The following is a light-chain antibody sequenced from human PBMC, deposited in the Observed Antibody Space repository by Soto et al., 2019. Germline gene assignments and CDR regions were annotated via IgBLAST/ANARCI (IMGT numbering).Light chain of an antibody. V-gene: IGLV1-40*01. Sequence: QSVLTQPPSVSGAPGQKVTISCTRSSSNIGAAYDVHWYQHLPGTAPKLLIYGNNNRPSGVPDRFSGSKSGTSASLAITGIQAEDEADYYCQSYDISLSGWVFGGGTKLTVL. CDR1: SSNIGAAYD. CDR3: QSYDISLSGWV. CDR2: GNN. J-gene: IGLJ3*02.